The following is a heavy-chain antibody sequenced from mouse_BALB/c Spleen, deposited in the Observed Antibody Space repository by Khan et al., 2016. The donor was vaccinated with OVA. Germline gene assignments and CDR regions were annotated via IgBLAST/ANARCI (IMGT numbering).Heavy chain of an antibody. CDR2: ISYSGNT. CDR1: GYSITSDYA. Sequence: EVKLLESGPGLVKPSQSLSLTCTVTGYSITSDYAWNWIRQFPGNKLEWMGFISYSGNTKYNPSLKSRFSITRDTFKNQFFLQLNSVTTEDTATYYCARVYGGDFDYWGQGTSLTVSS. CDR3: ARVYGGDFDY. V-gene: IGHV3-2*02. D-gene: IGHD1-1*01. J-gene: IGHJ2*02.